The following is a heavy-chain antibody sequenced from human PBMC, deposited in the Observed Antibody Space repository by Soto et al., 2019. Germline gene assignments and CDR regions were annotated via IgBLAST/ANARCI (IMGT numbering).Heavy chain of an antibody. Sequence: SVKVSCKAFGYTFTGYYIRWVRQAPGQWLERMGWINPNSGGTNYAQKFQGRVTMTRDTSISTAYMELSRLRSDDTAVYYCARGRDCSGGSCYSLYYYYGMDVWGQGTTVTV. J-gene: IGHJ6*02. CDR2: INPNSGGT. CDR3: ARGRDCSGGSCYSLYYYYGMDV. D-gene: IGHD2-15*01. V-gene: IGHV1-2*02. CDR1: GYTFTGYY.